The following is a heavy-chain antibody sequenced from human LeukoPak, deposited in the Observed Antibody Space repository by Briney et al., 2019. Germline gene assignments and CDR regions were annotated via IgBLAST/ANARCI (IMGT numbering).Heavy chain of an antibody. CDR3: ARGQWLATHAFDI. Sequence: GGSLRLSCAASGLTFSSYSMNWVRQAPGKGLEWVSSISSSSSYIYYADSVKGRFTISRDNAKNSLYLQMNSLRAEDTAVYYCARGQWLATHAFDIWGQGTMVTVSS. CDR2: ISSSSSYI. D-gene: IGHD6-19*01. V-gene: IGHV3-21*01. J-gene: IGHJ3*02. CDR1: GLTFSSYS.